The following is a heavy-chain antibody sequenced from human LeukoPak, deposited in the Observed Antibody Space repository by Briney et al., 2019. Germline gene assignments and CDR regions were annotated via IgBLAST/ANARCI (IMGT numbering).Heavy chain of an antibody. CDR3: ARDGIIAAASDY. CDR1: GGTFSSYA. J-gene: IGHJ4*02. CDR2: IIPILGIA. D-gene: IGHD6-13*01. Sequence: ASVEVSCKASGGTFSSYAISWVRQAPGQGLEWMGRIIPILGIANYAQKFQGRVTITADKSTSTAYMELSSLRSEDTAVYYCARDGIIAAASDYWGQGTLVTVSS. V-gene: IGHV1-69*04.